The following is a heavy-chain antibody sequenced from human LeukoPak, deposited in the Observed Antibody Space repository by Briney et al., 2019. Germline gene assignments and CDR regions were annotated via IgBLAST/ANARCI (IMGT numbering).Heavy chain of an antibody. V-gene: IGHV1-18*01. Sequence: GASVKVSCKASGYTFTSYGISWVRQAPGQGPEWMGWISAYNGNTNYAQKLQGRVTMTTDTSTSTAYMELRSLRSDDTAVYYCAIHPISIAVARGRRNPFDYWGQGTLVTVSS. D-gene: IGHD6-19*01. CDR3: AIHPISIAVARGRRNPFDY. CDR2: ISAYNGNT. CDR1: GYTFTSYG. J-gene: IGHJ4*02.